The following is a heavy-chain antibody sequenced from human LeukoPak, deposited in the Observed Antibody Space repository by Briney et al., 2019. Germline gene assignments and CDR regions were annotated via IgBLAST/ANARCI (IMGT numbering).Heavy chain of an antibody. V-gene: IGHV3-23*01. Sequence: GGSLRLSCAASGFTFSSYAMSWVRQAPGKGLEWVSAISGSGGSTYYADSVKGRFTISRDNSKNTLYLQMNSLRAEDTAVYYCAKDQEVYCYGSGSYFDYWGQGTLVTVSS. CDR3: AKDQEVYCYGSGSYFDY. CDR2: ISGSGGST. D-gene: IGHD3-10*01. CDR1: GFTFSSYA. J-gene: IGHJ4*02.